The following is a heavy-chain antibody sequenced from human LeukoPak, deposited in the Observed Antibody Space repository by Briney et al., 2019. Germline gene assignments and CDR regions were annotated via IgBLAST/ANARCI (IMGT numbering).Heavy chain of an antibody. CDR1: GFTFDDYA. CDR3: AKDGNMITFGGVIGANPYFDY. CDR2: ISWNSGSI. V-gene: IGHV3-9*01. J-gene: IGHJ4*02. Sequence: GGSLRLSCAASGFTFDDYAMHWVRQAPGKGLEWVSGISWNSGSIGYADSVKGRFTISRDNAKNSLYLQMNSLRAEDTALYYCAKDGNMITFGGVIGANPYFDYWGQGTLVTVSS. D-gene: IGHD3-16*02.